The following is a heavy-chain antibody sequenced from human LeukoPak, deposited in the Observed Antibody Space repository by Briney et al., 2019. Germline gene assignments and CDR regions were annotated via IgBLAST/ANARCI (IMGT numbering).Heavy chain of an antibody. D-gene: IGHD3-16*02. CDR3: ARGCYDYVWGSYRTMNAFDI. CDR1: GGSFSGYY. J-gene: IGHJ3*02. CDR2: INHSGST. Sequence: SETLSLTCAVYGGSFSGYYWSWIRQPPGKGLEWIGEINHSGSTNYNPSLKSRVTISVDTSRNQFSLKLSSVTAADTAVYYCARGCYDYVWGSYRTMNAFDIWGQGTMVTVSS. V-gene: IGHV4-34*01.